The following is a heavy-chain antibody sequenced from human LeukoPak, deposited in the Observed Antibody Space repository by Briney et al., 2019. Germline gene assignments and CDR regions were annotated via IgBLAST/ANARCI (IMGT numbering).Heavy chain of an antibody. V-gene: IGHV3-23*01. J-gene: IGHJ4*02. CDR3: AKSGRDYPYYFDY. CDR2: ISGSGGST. CDR1: GFTFSSYA. Sequence: GGSLRLSCAASGFTFSSYAMSWVRQAPGEGLEWVSAISGSGGSTYYADSVKGRFTISRDNSKNTLYLQMNSLRAEDTAVYYCAKSGRDYPYYFDYWGQGTLVTVSS. D-gene: IGHD4-17*01.